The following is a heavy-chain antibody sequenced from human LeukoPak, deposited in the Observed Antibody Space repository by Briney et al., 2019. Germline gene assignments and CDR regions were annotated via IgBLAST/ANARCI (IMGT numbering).Heavy chain of an antibody. J-gene: IGHJ6*03. CDR2: IYYSGST. CDR1: GDSISTSNSY. V-gene: IGHV4-39*07. Sequence: SETLSLTCSVSGDSISTSNSYWGWIRQPPGKGLEWIGSIYYSGSTYYNPSLKSRVTISVDTSKNQFSLKLSSVTAADTAVYYCARGPGVRAYYYYYMDVWGKGTTVTVSS. CDR3: ARGPGVRAYYYYYMDV. D-gene: IGHD2-8*01.